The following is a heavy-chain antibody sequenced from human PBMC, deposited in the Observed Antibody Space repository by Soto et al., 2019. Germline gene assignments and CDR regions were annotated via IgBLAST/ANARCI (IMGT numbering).Heavy chain of an antibody. Sequence: QVQLVQSGAEVKKPGSSVKVSCKASGGTFSSYTISWVRQAPGQGLEWMGRIIPILGIANYAQKFQGRVTITADKSTSTAYMELSSLGSEDTAVYYCARDEYSSSSTWFDPWGQGTLVTVSS. CDR3: ARDEYSSSSTWFDP. CDR1: GGTFSSYT. D-gene: IGHD6-6*01. CDR2: IIPILGIA. V-gene: IGHV1-69*08. J-gene: IGHJ5*02.